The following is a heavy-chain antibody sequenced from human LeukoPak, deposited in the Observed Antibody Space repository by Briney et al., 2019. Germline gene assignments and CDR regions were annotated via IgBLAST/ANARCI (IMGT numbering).Heavy chain of an antibody. J-gene: IGHJ4*02. Sequence: PGGSLRLSCAASGFTFSTYAMSWVRQAPGKGLEWVAVISYDGSNKYYADSVKGRFTISRDNSKNTPYLQMNSLRAEDTAVYYCARDGGDSSGTHDYWGQGTLVTVSS. CDR1: GFTFSTYA. CDR3: ARDGGDSSGTHDY. D-gene: IGHD3-22*01. CDR2: ISYDGSNK. V-gene: IGHV3-30*03.